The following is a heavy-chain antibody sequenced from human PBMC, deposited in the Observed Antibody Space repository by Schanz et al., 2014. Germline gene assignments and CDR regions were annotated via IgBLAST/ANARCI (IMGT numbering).Heavy chain of an antibody. CDR1: GFAFSAYS. V-gene: IGHV3-21*01. CDR3: ARDQASTH. CDR2: ISSSGSYI. J-gene: IGHJ4*02. Sequence: EVQLVESGGGLVKPGGSLRLSCAASGFAFSAYSMNWVRQAPGKGLEWVSSISSSGSYIYFPDSVKGRFTISRDDSKNTLHLQMNSLRSEDTAIYFCARDQASTHWGQGAQVTVSS.